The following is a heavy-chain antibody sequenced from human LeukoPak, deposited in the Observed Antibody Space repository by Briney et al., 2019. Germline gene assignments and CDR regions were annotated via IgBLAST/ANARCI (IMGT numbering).Heavy chain of an antibody. CDR3: ARWSSDGKATRFFDY. CDR2: INHSGST. Sequence: SETLSLTCAVYGGSFSGYYWSWIRQPPGKGLEWIGEINHSGSTNYNPSLKSRVTISVDTSKNQFSLKLSSVTAADTAVYYCARWSSDGKATRFFDYWGQGTLVTVSS. V-gene: IGHV4-34*01. J-gene: IGHJ4*02. D-gene: IGHD6-13*01. CDR1: GGSFSGYY.